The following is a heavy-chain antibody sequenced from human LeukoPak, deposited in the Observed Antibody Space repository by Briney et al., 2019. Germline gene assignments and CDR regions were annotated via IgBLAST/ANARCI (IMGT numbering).Heavy chain of an antibody. J-gene: IGHJ5*02. D-gene: IGHD3-10*01. V-gene: IGHV3-30-3*01. Sequence: GGSLRLSCAASGFTFSSYAMHWVRQAPGKGLEWVAAISYDGSNKYYADSVKGRFTISRDNSKNTLYLQMNSLRAEDTAVYYCAKDNRRHYYAWGQGTLVTVSS. CDR1: GFTFSSYA. CDR2: ISYDGSNK. CDR3: AKDNRRHYYA.